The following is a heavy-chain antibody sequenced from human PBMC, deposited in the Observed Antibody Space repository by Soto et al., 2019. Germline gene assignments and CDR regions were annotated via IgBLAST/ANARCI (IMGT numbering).Heavy chain of an antibody. D-gene: IGHD6-6*01. J-gene: IGHJ4*02. CDR2: INPSGGGT. CDR3: AREGPGGTGRPLDY. Sequence: QVHLVQSGAEVMKPGASVKLSCKASGYSFTTYFIHWVRQGPAQGLEWMGIINPSGGGTSYAQMFPGRGPMTRDTSTSRVYMDVDSLRSEDTAIYYWAREGPGGTGRPLDYWGRGTLVTVSS. CDR1: GYSFTTYF. V-gene: IGHV1-46*01.